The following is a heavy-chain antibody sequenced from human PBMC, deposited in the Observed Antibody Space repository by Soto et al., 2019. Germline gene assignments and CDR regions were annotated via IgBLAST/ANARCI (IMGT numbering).Heavy chain of an antibody. D-gene: IGHD3-16*01. V-gene: IGHV1-58*01. J-gene: IGHJ6*02. CDR1: GFTFTSSA. CDR3: AGEGWGSTSYYYGMDV. CDR2: IVVGSGNT. Sequence: QMQLVQSGPEVKKPGTSVKVSCKASGFTFTSSAVQWVRQARGQRLEWIGWIVVGSGNTNYAQKFQERVTITRDMSTSTAYMELSSLRSEDTGVYYCAGEGWGSTSYYYGMDVWGQGTTVTVSS.